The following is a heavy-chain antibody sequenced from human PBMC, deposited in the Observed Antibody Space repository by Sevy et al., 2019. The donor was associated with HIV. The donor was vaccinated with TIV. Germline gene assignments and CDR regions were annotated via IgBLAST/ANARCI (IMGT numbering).Heavy chain of an antibody. D-gene: IGHD3-22*01. CDR2: IYPDDSDT. J-gene: IGHJ4*02. CDR1: GYSFTSHW. CDR3: ATSRSGYFDSSGYYIY. V-gene: IGHV5-51*01. Sequence: GESLKISCKGSGYSFTSHWIGWVRHMPGKGLEWMGIIYPDDSDTRDSPSFQGQVTFSADKSISPAYLQWSSLKASDTAMYCSATSRSGYFDSSGYYIYWGQGTLVTVSS.